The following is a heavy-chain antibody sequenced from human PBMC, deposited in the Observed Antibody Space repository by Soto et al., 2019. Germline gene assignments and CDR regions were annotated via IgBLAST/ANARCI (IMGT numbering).Heavy chain of an antibody. V-gene: IGHV1-18*01. CDR2: ISAYNGNT. CDR1: GGTFSSYA. CDR3: ARDGGYYYDSSGYYPDAFDI. D-gene: IGHD3-22*01. J-gene: IGHJ3*02. Sequence: QVQLVQSGAEVKKPGSSVKVSCKASGGTFSSYAISWVRQAPGQGLEWMGWISAYNGNTNYAQKLQGRVTMTTDTSTSTAYMELRSLRSDDTAVYYCARDGGYYYDSSGYYPDAFDIWGQGTMVTVSS.